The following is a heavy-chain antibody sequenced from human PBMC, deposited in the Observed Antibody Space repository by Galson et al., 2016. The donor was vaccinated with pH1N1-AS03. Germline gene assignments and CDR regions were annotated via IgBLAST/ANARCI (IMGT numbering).Heavy chain of an antibody. CDR3: AREDGSTVISKFDY. V-gene: IGHV4-61*02. J-gene: IGHJ4*02. Sequence: TLSLTCTVSGASISSSTYYWSWIRQPAGKGLEWIGRGYSSGHTNYIPSLKGRVTISVDTSKNQFSLRLSSVTAADTAFYYCAREDGSTVISKFDYWGQGTLVTVSS. CDR1: GASISSSTYY. CDR2: GYSSGHT. D-gene: IGHD5-24*01.